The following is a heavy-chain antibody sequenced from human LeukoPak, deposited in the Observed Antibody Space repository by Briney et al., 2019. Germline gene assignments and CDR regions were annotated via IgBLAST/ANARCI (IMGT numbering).Heavy chain of an antibody. V-gene: IGHV4-59*08. D-gene: IGHD5-18*01. CDR1: GDSISSYS. CDR3: ARSVPGYLNYYYMDV. Sequence: PSETLSLTCRVSGDSISSYSWSWIRQPPGKALEWIGYIHYSGSADYNPSLLSRVTISVDTSKNQFSLKLSSVTAADTAVYYCARSVPGYLNYYYMDVWGKGTTVTVSS. J-gene: IGHJ6*03. CDR2: IHYSGSA.